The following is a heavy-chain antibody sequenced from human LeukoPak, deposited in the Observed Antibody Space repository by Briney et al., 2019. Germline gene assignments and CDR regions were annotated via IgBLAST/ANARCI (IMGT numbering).Heavy chain of an antibody. D-gene: IGHD2-2*01. CDR3: AKDWGYCSSTSCFPNWFDP. J-gene: IGHJ5*02. CDR2: IRYDGSNK. V-gene: IGHV3-30*02. CDR1: GFSFSTYW. Sequence: GGSLRLSCAASGFSFSTYWMSWVRQAPGKGLEWVAFIRYDGSNKYYADSVKGRFTISRDNSKNTLYLQMNSLRAEDTAVYYCAKDWGYCSSTSCFPNWFDPWGQGTLVTVSS.